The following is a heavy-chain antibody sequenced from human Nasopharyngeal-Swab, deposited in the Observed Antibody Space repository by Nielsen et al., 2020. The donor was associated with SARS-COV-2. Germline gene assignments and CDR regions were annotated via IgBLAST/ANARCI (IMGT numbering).Heavy chain of an antibody. Sequence: GSLRLSCTVSGGSISSSSYYWGWIRQPPRKGLEWIGSIYYSGSTYYNPSLKSRVTISVDTSKNQFSLKLSSVTAADTAVYYCARGYSSGWYPFDYWGQGTLVTVSS. CDR2: IYYSGST. J-gene: IGHJ4*02. CDR1: GGSISSSSYY. V-gene: IGHV4-39*07. D-gene: IGHD6-19*01. CDR3: ARGYSSGWYPFDY.